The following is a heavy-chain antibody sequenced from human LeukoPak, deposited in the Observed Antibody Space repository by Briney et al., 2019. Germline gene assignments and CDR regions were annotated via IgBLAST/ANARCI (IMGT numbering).Heavy chain of an antibody. V-gene: IGHV3-48*01. Sequence: PGGSLRLSCAASGFTFSSYSMNWVRQAPGKGLEWVSYISSSSTIYYADSVKGRFTISRDNVKNSLYLQMNSLRAEDTAVYYCARDWVTAINFDYWGQGTLVAVSS. D-gene: IGHD2-21*02. CDR2: ISSSSTI. CDR1: GFTFSSYS. J-gene: IGHJ4*02. CDR3: ARDWVTAINFDY.